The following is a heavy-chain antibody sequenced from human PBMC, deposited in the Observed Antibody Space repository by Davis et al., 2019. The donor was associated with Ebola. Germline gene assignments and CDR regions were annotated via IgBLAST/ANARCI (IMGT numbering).Heavy chain of an antibody. CDR3: AKDLYSSGWWGGAFDI. CDR1: VITFSSYA. J-gene: IGHJ3*02. V-gene: IGHV3-21*01. Sequence: GESLKISCTDSVITFSSYAMTWVRQAPGTGLEWVSSISISSAFIYYADSVKGRFTVSRDNAKNSLYLQMNSLRDEDTAVYDCAKDLYSSGWWGGAFDIWGQGTMVTVSS. CDR2: ISISSAFI. D-gene: IGHD6-19*01.